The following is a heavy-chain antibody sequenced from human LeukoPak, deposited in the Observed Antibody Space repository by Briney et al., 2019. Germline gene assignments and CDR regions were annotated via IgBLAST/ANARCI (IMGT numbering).Heavy chain of an antibody. D-gene: IGHD3-22*01. CDR2: VSTYNGNT. Sequence: GASVKVSCKASGYTFTSYSINWVRPALGQGLGRMAWVSTYNGNTNYARKLQGRGTMTTDTSTSTAYMELRSLRYADTAVYYCARVWGYYYDSSGYSDFDYWGQGTLVTVSS. V-gene: IGHV1-18*01. J-gene: IGHJ4*02. CDR3: ARVWGYYYDSSGYSDFDY. CDR1: GYTFTSYS.